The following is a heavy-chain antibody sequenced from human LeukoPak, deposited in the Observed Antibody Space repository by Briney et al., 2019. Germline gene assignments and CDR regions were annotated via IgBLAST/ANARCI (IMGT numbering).Heavy chain of an antibody. D-gene: IGHD6-6*01. J-gene: IGHJ4*02. V-gene: IGHV3-48*02. CDR2: ISSSSSAI. CDR1: GFIFSSYR. CDR3: ARAAVLDF. Sequence: RGSLRLSCAASGFIFSSYRINRVRQTPGKGPERLSYISSSSSAINYADSVKGRFTISRDNAKNSLYLQMNSLRDEDTAVYYCARAAVLDFWGQGTLVTVSS.